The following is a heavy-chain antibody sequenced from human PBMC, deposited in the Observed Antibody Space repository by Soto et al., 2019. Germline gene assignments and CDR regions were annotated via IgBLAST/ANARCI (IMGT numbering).Heavy chain of an antibody. V-gene: IGHV4-34*01. CDR1: GGSFSGYY. CDR2: INQSGTT. Sequence: PSETLSLTCAVYGGSFSGYYWTWIRQAPGKGLEWIGEINQSGTTNYSPSLKSRVTISIDTSKIQFSLKLSSMTAADTAVYYCARYLSCDGISCQNWFDPWGQGIQVTVSS. CDR3: ARYLSCDGISCQNWFDP. J-gene: IGHJ5*02. D-gene: IGHD3-3*02.